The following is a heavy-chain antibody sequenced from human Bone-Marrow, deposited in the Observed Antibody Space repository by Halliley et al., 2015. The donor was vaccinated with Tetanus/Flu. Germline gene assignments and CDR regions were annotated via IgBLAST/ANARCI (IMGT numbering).Heavy chain of an antibody. CDR3: ARGPTVTARGNWFDP. CDR2: ISYGGSA. CDR1: GGSISSGNFY. Sequence: LRLSCTVSGGSISSGNFYWSWIRQHPGKGLEWIGYISYGGSAYSKPSLESRVSISLDTSKNQFSLKMNSVTAADTAVYYCARGPTVTARGNWFDPWGQGTLVIVSS. D-gene: IGHD4-17*01. V-gene: IGHV4-31*03. J-gene: IGHJ5*02.